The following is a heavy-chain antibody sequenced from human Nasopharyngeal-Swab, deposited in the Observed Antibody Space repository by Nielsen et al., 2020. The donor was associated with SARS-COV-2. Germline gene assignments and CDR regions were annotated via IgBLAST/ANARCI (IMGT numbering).Heavy chain of an antibody. D-gene: IGHD1-26*01. V-gene: IGHV4-31*03. CDR1: GASITSGGYY. CDR2: IYYSGNT. CDR3: ARGWAGHYFDY. J-gene: IGHJ4*02. Sequence: SETLSLTCTVSGASITSGGYYWSWIRHLPGRGLEWIGYIYYSGNTFYNPSLKSRVTMSVDTSENQFSLNLNSVPAADTAVYYCARGWAGHYFDYWGQGTLVTVSS.